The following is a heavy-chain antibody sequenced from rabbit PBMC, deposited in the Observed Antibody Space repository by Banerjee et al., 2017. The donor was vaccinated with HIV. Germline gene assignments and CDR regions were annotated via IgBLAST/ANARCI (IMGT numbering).Heavy chain of an antibody. J-gene: IGHJ4*01. CDR3: ARDSGSYDYIDGYFNL. D-gene: IGHD6-1*01. CDR2: IYTGNGKT. Sequence: QQQLEESGGGLVKPGGTLTLTCKASGIDFSRGYDMCWVRQAPGKGLEWIGCIYTGNGKTYYASWAKGRFTISKSSSTTVTLQMTSLTAADTATYFCARDSGSYDYIDGYFNLRGPGTLVTVS. V-gene: IGHV1S45*01. CDR1: GIDFSRGYD.